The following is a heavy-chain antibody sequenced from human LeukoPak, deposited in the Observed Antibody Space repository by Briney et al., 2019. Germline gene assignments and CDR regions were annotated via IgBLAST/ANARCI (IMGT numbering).Heavy chain of an antibody. D-gene: IGHD1-14*01. CDR3: AKDHRSSTPSTFGY. Sequence: GGSLRLSCAASGFTFNIYAMSWVRQAPGKGLEWVSGISGSGGNTYDADSVKGRFTISRDNSRNTLYLQMNSRRAEDTAVYYCAKDHRSSTPSTFGYWGQGTLVTVSS. CDR2: ISGSGGNT. V-gene: IGHV3-23*01. J-gene: IGHJ4*02. CDR1: GFTFNIYA.